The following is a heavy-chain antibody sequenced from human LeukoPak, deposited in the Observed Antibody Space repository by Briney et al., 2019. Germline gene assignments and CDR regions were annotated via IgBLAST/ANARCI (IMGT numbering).Heavy chain of an antibody. CDR2: IIPVLNIT. Sequence: ASVKVSCKTSGGTFSSSAITWVRQAPGQGLEWMGRIIPVLNITSYAQKFQGRVTITADTSTSTVYMELSSLRSEETAVYYCARDQGLTAPPPYGLDVWGQGTTVIVSS. CDR1: GGTFSSSA. J-gene: IGHJ6*02. CDR3: ARDQGLTAPPPYGLDV. V-gene: IGHV1-69*04. D-gene: IGHD4/OR15-4a*01.